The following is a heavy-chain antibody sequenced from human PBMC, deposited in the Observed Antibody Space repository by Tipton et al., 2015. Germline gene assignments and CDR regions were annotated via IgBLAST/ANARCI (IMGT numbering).Heavy chain of an antibody. CDR1: EFTFSSYA. CDR3: AKGLSSYDFWSGYYLHYGMDV. V-gene: IGHV3-23*01. D-gene: IGHD3-3*01. CDR2: ISGSGGST. Sequence: SLRLSCAASEFTFSSYAMSWVRQAPGKGLEWVSAISGSGGSTYYADSVKGRFTISRDNSKNTLYLQMNSLRAEDTAVYYCAKGLSSYDFWSGYYLHYGMDVWGQGTTVTVSS. J-gene: IGHJ6*02.